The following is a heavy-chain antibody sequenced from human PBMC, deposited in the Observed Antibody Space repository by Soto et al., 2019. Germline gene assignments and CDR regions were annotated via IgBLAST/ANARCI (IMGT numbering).Heavy chain of an antibody. CDR3: ARNSGGSSYCYYGMDX. Sequence: SETLSLTCTVSGASIRSTDYYWSWIRQAPGKRLELIGYFYYTGSTYYNPSLKSRVTISVDKSKNQLSLKLSSVTAADTAVYYCARNSGGSSYCYYGMDXWGQGTTVSVS. D-gene: IGHD1-26*01. J-gene: IGHJ6*02. CDR1: GASIRSTDYY. CDR2: FYYTGST. V-gene: IGHV4-30-4*01.